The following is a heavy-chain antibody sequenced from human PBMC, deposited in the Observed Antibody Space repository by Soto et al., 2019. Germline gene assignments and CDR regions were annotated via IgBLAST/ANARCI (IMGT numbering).Heavy chain of an antibody. CDR1: GGSFSGYY. Sequence: LSLTCAVYGGSFSGYYWSWIRQPPGKGLEWIGEINHSGSTNYNPSLKSRVTISVDTSKNQFSLKLSSVTAADTAVYYCARGASSRNWFDTWGQGTLVTVSS. V-gene: IGHV4-34*01. J-gene: IGHJ5*02. CDR2: INHSGST. D-gene: IGHD6-13*01. CDR3: ARGASSRNWFDT.